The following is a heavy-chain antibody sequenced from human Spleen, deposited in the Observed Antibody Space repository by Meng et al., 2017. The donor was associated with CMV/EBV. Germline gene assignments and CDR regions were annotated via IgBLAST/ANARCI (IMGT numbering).Heavy chain of an antibody. D-gene: IGHD1-14*01. Sequence: VELPQWGAGLLAPSETLSLTCAVYGGSFSGYYWSWIRQPPGKGLEWIGEINHSGSTNYNPSLKSRVTISVDTSKNQFSLKLSSVTAADTAVYYCAVGPHGYSRRTFDYWGQGTLVTVSS. CDR2: INHSGST. CDR1: GGSFSGYY. V-gene: IGHV4-34*01. CDR3: AVGPHGYSRRTFDY. J-gene: IGHJ4*02.